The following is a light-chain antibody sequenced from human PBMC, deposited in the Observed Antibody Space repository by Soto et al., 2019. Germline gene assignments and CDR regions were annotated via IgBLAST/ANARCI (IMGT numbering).Light chain of an antibody. V-gene: IGLV2-8*01. Sequence: QSVLTQPPSASGSPGQSVTISCTGTSSDVGGYNYVSWYQQHPGKAPKVMIYEVTKRPSGVPDRFSGSKSGNTASLTVSGLQEEDEAEYYCSSYADSNNYVFGSGTTLSVL. CDR2: EVT. CDR3: SSYADSNNYV. CDR1: SSDVGGYNY. J-gene: IGLJ1*01.